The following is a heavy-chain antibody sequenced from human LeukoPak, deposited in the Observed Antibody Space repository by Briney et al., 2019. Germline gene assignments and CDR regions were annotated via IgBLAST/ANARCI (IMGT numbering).Heavy chain of an antibody. D-gene: IGHD3-10*01. J-gene: IGHJ5*02. CDR2: INNVASHI. CDR3: AKNDQVRGIFALHA. CDR1: GFSISSSA. Sequence: GGSLRLSCAASGFSISSSAMNWVRQAPGKGLEWVSSINNVASHIYYAGSVRGRFTISRDNAKNSVYLQMNSLRAEDTAVYYCAKNDQVRGIFALHAWGQGTLVTVSS. V-gene: IGHV3-21*01.